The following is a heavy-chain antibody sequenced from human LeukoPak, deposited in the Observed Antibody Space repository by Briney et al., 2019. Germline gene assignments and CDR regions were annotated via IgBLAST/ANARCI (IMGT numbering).Heavy chain of an antibody. CDR3: AGQVDTAMVTMDY. Sequence: SETLSLTCTVSGYSISSGYYWGWIRQPPGKGLEWIGSIYHSGSTYYNPSLKSRVTISVDASKNQFSLKLSSVTAADTAVYYCAGQVDTAMVTMDYWGQGTLVTVSS. V-gene: IGHV4-38-2*02. D-gene: IGHD5-18*01. CDR2: IYHSGST. CDR1: GYSISSGYY. J-gene: IGHJ4*02.